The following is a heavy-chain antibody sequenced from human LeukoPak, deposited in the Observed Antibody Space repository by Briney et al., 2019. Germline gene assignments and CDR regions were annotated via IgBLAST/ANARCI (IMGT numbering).Heavy chain of an antibody. CDR2: IYYSGST. CDR3: ARVGSSGWSRAYNWFDP. J-gene: IGHJ5*02. V-gene: IGHV4-39*01. CDR1: GGSISSSSYC. Sequence: SETLSLTCTVSGGSISSSSYCWGWIRQPPGKGLEWIGSIYYSGSTYYNPSLKSRVTISVDTSKNQFSLKLSSVTAADTAVYYCARVGSSGWSRAYNWFDPWGQGTLVTVSS. D-gene: IGHD6-19*01.